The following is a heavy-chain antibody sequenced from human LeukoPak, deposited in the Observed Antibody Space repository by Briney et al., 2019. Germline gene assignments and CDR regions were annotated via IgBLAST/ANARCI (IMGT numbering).Heavy chain of an antibody. V-gene: IGHV3-30*02. CDR3: AKDYYGLASVYYYMDV. CDR1: GFTFSSFG. D-gene: IGHD3-10*01. CDR2: IQYDGSNK. J-gene: IGHJ6*03. Sequence: GGSLRLSCAASGFTFSSFGMYWVRQAPGKGLEWVSFIQYDGSNKYYADSVKGRFTISRDTSENTLYLQMSSLRIEDTGVYFCAKDYYGLASVYYYMDVWGQGTLVTVSS.